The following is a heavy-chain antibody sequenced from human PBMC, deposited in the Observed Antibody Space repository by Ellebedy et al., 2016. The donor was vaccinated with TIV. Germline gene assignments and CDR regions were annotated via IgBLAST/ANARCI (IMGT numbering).Heavy chain of an antibody. CDR1: GFTFSSYA. CDR2: IVGSGS. J-gene: IGHJ4*02. CDR3: AKDRTSGDGYWVFDN. Sequence: LSLTCAASGFTFSSYAMSWVRQAPGKGLEWVSGIVGSGSQKYADSVKGRFTISRDNSKRTVDLQMNSLRAEDTAIYFCAKDRTSGDGYWVFDNWGQGTLVSVSS. V-gene: IGHV3-23*01. D-gene: IGHD5-18*01.